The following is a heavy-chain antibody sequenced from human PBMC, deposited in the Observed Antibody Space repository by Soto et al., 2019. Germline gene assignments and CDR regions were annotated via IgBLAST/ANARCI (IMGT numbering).Heavy chain of an antibody. V-gene: IGHV3-23*01. J-gene: IGHJ4*02. CDR3: ARTMPVPVATGGFDS. Sequence: VSLILLCTASIXTFSTYPMSWVRQAPGKGLELVSVISGSGDNTYYADSVRGRFTISRDNSKNTLYLHMNSMTDEDTAIYYCARTMPVPVATGGFDSWGQGTLGTVSS. CDR2: ISGSGDNT. CDR1: IXTFSTYP. D-gene: IGHD2-2*01.